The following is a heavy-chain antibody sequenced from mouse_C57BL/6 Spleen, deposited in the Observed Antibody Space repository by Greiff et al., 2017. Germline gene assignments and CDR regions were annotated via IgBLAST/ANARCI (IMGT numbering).Heavy chain of an antibody. CDR3: TRDGLRQDYYAMDY. V-gene: IGHV5-9-1*02. CDR2: ISSGGDYI. D-gene: IGHD2-4*01. Sequence: EVKVEESGEGLVKPGGSLKLSCAASGFTFSSYAMSWVRQTPEKRLEWVAYISSGGDYIYYADTVKGRFTISRDNARNTLYLQMSSLKSEDTAMYYCTRDGLRQDYYAMDYWGQGTSVTVSS. CDR1: GFTFSSYA. J-gene: IGHJ4*01.